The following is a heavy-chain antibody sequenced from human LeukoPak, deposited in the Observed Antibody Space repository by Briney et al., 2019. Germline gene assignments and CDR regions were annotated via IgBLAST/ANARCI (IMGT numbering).Heavy chain of an antibody. CDR1: GGSISSYY. V-gene: IGHV4-59*01. D-gene: IGHD3-22*01. CDR2: IYYSGST. CDR3: ARGNYYDSSGFDY. J-gene: IGHJ4*02. Sequence: SETLSLTCTVSGGSISSYYWSWIRQPPGQGLEWIGYIYYSGSTNYNPSLKSRVTISVDTSKNQFSLKLSSVTAADTAVYYCARGNYYDSSGFDYWGQGTLVTVSS.